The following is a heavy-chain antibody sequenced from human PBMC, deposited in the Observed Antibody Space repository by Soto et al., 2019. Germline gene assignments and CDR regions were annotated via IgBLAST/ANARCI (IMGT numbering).Heavy chain of an antibody. CDR2: ISSSSSYI. CDR1: GFTFSSYS. J-gene: IGHJ4*02. Sequence: GGSLRLSCAASGFTFSSYSMNWVRQAPGKGLEWVSSISSSSSYIYYADSVKGRFTISRDNAKNSLYLQMNSLRAEDTAVYYCARGTTVTTIEDYWGQGTLVTVSS. D-gene: IGHD4-17*01. CDR3: ARGTTVTTIEDY. V-gene: IGHV3-21*01.